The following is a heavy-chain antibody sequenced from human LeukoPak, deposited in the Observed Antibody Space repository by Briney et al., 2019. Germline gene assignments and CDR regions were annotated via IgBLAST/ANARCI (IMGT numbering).Heavy chain of an antibody. CDR3: ATDVNSSGYYPLNFDY. J-gene: IGHJ4*02. V-gene: IGHV1-24*01. Sequence: ASVKVSCKVSGYTLTEPSMHWVRQAPGKGLEWMGGFDPEDGETIYAQKFQGRVTMTEDTSTDTAYMELSSLRSEDTAVYYGATDVNSSGYYPLNFDYWGQGAWSPSPQ. CDR2: FDPEDGET. D-gene: IGHD3-22*01. CDR1: GYTLTEPS.